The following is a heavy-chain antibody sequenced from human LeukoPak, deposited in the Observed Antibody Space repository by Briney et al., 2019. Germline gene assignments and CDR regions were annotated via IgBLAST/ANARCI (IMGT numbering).Heavy chain of an antibody. CDR2: ISGSGGST. D-gene: IGHD3-10*01. J-gene: IGHJ4*02. CDR1: GFTSSIHA. CDR3: ARGSDYYGSGSYRWFAY. V-gene: IGHV3-23*01. Sequence: PGGSLRLSCAASGFTSSIHAMSWVRQAPGKGLEWVSLISGSGGSTNYADSVKGRFTISRDNSKNTLYLQMNSLRAEDTAVYYCARGSDYYGSGSYRWFAYWGQGTLVTVSS.